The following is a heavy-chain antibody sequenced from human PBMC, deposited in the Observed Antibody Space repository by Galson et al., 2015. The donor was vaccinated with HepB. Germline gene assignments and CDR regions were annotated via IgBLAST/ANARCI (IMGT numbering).Heavy chain of an antibody. CDR3: ASTITIRYFDY. CDR2: ISSSSSTI. J-gene: IGHJ4*02. Sequence: SLRLSCAASGFTFSSYWMSWVRQAPGKGLEWVSYISSSSSTIYYADSVKGRFTISRDNAKNSLYLQMNSLRAEDTAVYYCASTITIRYFDYWGQGTLVTVSS. CDR1: GFTFSSYW. V-gene: IGHV3-48*04. D-gene: IGHD3-10*01.